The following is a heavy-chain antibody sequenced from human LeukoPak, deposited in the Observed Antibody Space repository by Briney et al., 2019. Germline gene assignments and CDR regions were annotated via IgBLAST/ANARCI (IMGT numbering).Heavy chain of an antibody. CDR3: ARDHYGDYGFDY. CDR2: ISGTSGYI. V-gene: IGHV3-21*01. D-gene: IGHD4-17*01. Sequence: GGCLRLSCAASGFTFSSYTMIWVRQAPGKGLEWVSSISGTSGYIYYGDSVKGRFTISRDNAKNSVYLQMTSLRDEDTAVYYCARDHYGDYGFDYWGQGTLVTVSS. J-gene: IGHJ4*02. CDR1: GFTFSSYT.